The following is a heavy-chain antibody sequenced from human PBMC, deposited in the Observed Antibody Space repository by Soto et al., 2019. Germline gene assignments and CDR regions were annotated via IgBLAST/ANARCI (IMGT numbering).Heavy chain of an antibody. CDR3: AKGGGGFGELLPCIDY. J-gene: IGHJ4*02. CDR2: ISHDGRNK. D-gene: IGHD3-10*01. CDR1: RLSFSSYG. V-gene: IGHV3-30*18. Sequence: QVQLVESGGGVVQPGTSLRLSCAASRLSFSSYGMHWVRQAPGKGLEWVAVISHDGRNKYYADSVKGRFTISRDNSENTVYLEMNSLRAEDTVVYYCAKGGGGFGELLPCIDYWGQGILVPVSS.